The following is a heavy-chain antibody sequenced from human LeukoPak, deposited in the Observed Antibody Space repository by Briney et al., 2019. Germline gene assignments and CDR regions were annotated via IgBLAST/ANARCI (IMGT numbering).Heavy chain of an antibody. V-gene: IGHV4-34*01. CDR3: ARYHSSSWYSDY. J-gene: IGHJ4*02. D-gene: IGHD6-13*01. Sequence: SETLSLTCAVYGGSFSGYYWSWIRQPPGKGLEWIGEINHSGSTYYNPSLKSRVTISVDTSKNQFSLKLSSVTAADTAVYYCARYHSSSWYSDYWGQGTLVTVSS. CDR2: INHSGST. CDR1: GGSFSGYY.